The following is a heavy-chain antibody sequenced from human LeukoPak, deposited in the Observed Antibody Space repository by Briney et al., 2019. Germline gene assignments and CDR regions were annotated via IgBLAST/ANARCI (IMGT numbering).Heavy chain of an antibody. CDR1: GYSFTSYD. CDR3: ARGFRIAARRHEERPPYYFDY. J-gene: IGHJ4*02. D-gene: IGHD6-6*01. Sequence: ASVKVSCKASGYSFTSYDINWVRQATGQGLEWMGWMNPNSGNTGYAQKFQGRVTITRNTSISTAYVELSSLRSEDTAVCYCARGFRIAARRHEERPPYYFDYWGQGTLVTVSS. V-gene: IGHV1-8*03. CDR2: MNPNSGNT.